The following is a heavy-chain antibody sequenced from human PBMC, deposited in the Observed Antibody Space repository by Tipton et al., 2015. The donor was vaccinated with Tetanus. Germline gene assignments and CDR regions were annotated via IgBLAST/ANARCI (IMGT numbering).Heavy chain of an antibody. CDR1: GFAFDEST. Sequence: SLRLSCAASGFAFDESTMHWVRQAPGKGLEWVSLISWDGGDTYYAKSVKGRFTISRDHSKNSLYLQMNSLRTEDSAFYYCATDIWGYTSMNVGPRGFDSWGQGPLFTVSS. CDR3: ATDIWGYTSMNVGPRGFDS. D-gene: IGHD5-18*01. V-gene: IGHV3-43*01. J-gene: IGHJ4*02. CDR2: ISWDGGDT.